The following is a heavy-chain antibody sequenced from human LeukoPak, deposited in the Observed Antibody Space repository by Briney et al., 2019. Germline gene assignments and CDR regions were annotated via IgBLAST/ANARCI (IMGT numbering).Heavy chain of an antibody. V-gene: IGHV1-46*01. CDR1: GYTFTSYY. CDR3: ARGLHFRLWDSSDYYPY. D-gene: IGHD3-22*01. CDR2: INPSGGST. Sequence: ASVKVSCKASGYTFTSYYMHWVRQAPGQGLEWMGIINPSGGSTSYAQKFQGRVTMTRDMSTSTVYMELSSLRAEDTAVYYCARGLHFRLWDSSDYYPYWGQGTLVTVSS. J-gene: IGHJ4*02.